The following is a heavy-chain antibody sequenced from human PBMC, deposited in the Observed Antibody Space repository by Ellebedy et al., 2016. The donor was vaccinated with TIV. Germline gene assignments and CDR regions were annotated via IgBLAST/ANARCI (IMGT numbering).Heavy chain of an antibody. CDR2: FDPEDGET. CDR1: GYTLTELS. D-gene: IGHD2-2*01. CDR3: ARVGCSSTSCYDPPYYYYMDV. Sequence: ASVKVSXKVSGYTLTELSMHWVRQAPGKGLEWMGGFDPEDGETIYAQKFQGRVTMTEDTSTDTAYMELSSLRSDDTAVYYCARVGCSSTSCYDPPYYYYMDVWGKGTTVTVSS. V-gene: IGHV1-24*01. J-gene: IGHJ6*03.